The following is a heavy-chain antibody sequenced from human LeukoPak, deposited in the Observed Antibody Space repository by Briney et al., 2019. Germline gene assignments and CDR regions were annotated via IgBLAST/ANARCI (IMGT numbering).Heavy chain of an antibody. Sequence: GASVKVSCKASGYTFTNYTINWVRLAPGQRLEWMGWISAGNGNTKYSQKFQGRVTITRDTSASTAYMELSSLRSEDTAVYYCARDGAEQLRFAFDIWGQGTMVTVSS. CDR3: ARDGAEQLRFAFDI. CDR1: GYTFTNYT. V-gene: IGHV1-3*01. CDR2: ISAGNGNT. J-gene: IGHJ3*02. D-gene: IGHD4-23*01.